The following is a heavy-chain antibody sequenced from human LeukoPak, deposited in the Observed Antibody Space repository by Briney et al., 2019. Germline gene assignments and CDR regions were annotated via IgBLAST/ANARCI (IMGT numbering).Heavy chain of an antibody. CDR3: ARYYYDSSTYYYYYYYMDV. CDR1: GYIFTSYG. D-gene: IGHD3-22*01. CDR2: ISAYSGNT. V-gene: IGHV1-18*01. Sequence: ASVKVSCKASGYIFTSYGISWVRQAPGQGLEWMGWISAYSGNTNSAQKFQGRVTMTTDTSTSTAYMELSSLRSEDTAVYYCARYYYDSSTYYYYYYYMDVWGKGTTVTISS. J-gene: IGHJ6*03.